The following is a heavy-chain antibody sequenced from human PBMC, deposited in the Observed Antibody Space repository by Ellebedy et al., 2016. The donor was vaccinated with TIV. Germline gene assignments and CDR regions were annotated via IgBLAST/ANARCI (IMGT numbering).Heavy chain of an antibody. CDR3: ARQGVVVAILTRLYYFDY. V-gene: IGHV4-39*01. CDR2: IYYSGST. J-gene: IGHJ4*02. Sequence: SETLSLTXTVSGGSISSSSYYWGWIRQPPGKGLEWIGSIYYSGSTYYNPSLKSRVTISVDTSKNQFSLKLSSVTAADTAVYYCARQGVVVAILTRLYYFDYWGQGTLVTVSS. D-gene: IGHD2-15*01. CDR1: GGSISSSSYY.